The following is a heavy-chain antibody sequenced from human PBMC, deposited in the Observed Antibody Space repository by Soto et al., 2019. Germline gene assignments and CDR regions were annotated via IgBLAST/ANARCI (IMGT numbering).Heavy chain of an antibody. J-gene: IGHJ6*02. V-gene: IGHV4-31*03. CDR3: AREVRYYYGMDV. CDR1: GGSIGSGGYY. CDR2: IYYSGST. Sequence: SETLSLTCTVSGGSIGSGGYYWSWIRQHPGKGLEWIGYIYYSGSTYYNPSLKSRVTISVDTSKNQFSLKLSSVTAADTAVYYCAREVRYYYGMDVWGQGTTVTVSS.